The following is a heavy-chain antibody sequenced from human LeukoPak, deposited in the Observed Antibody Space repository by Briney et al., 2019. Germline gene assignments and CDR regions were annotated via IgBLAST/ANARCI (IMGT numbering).Heavy chain of an antibody. CDR3: ATIHIGADWFDP. V-gene: IGHV4-61*01. CDR2: IYYSGST. Sequence: SETLSLTCTVSGGSVSSGSYYWSWIRQPPGRGLEWIGYIYYSGSTNYNPSLKSRVTISVDTSKNQFSLKLSSVTAADTAVCYCATIHIGADWFDPWGQGTLVTVSS. CDR1: GGSVSSGSYY. D-gene: IGHD5-12*01. J-gene: IGHJ5*02.